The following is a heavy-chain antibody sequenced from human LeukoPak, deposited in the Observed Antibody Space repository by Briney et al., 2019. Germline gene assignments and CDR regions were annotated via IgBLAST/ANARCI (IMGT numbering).Heavy chain of an antibody. Sequence: PGGSLRLSCAVSGFIFSGSTMHWVRQASGKGLEWIGRIRTKAHNYATAYAASVKGRFIISRDDSKNTAYLQMNSLKADDSAMYYCTRQTDSSIDYWGQGTLVTVPS. CDR3: TRQTDSSIDY. CDR2: IRTKAHNYAT. V-gene: IGHV3-73*01. D-gene: IGHD6-6*01. J-gene: IGHJ4*02. CDR1: GFIFSGST.